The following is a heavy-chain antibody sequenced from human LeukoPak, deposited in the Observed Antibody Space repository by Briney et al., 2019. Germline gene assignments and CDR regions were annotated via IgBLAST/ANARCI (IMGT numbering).Heavy chain of an antibody. CDR3: ARDLNLAPSRTYGMDV. D-gene: IGHD6-6*01. CDR1: GYTFTGYY. Sequence: GASVKVSCKASGYTFTGYYMHWVRQAPGQGLEWMGWINPNSGGTNYAQKLQGRVTMTTDTSTSTAYMELRSLRSDDTAVYYCARDLNLAPSRTYGMDVWGQGTTVTVSS. CDR2: INPNSGGT. V-gene: IGHV1-2*02. J-gene: IGHJ6*02.